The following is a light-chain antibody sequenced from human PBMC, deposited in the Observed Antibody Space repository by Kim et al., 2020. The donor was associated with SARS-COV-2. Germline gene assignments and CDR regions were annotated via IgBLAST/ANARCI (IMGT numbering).Light chain of an antibody. Sequence: EIVMTQSPATLSVSPGERATLPCRASQSVSTNLAWYQQRPGQAPRLLISGASTRATGIPARFSGTGSGTEFTLTISSLQSEDFAIYYCQQYNNWPPPWTFGPGTKVEIK. CDR2: GAS. CDR1: QSVSTN. CDR3: QQYNNWPPPWT. J-gene: IGKJ1*01. V-gene: IGKV3-15*01.